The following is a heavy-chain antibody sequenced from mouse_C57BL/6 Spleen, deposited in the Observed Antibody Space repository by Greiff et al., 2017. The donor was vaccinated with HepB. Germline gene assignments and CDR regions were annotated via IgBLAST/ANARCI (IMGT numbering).Heavy chain of an antibody. D-gene: IGHD2-2*01. CDR1: GYSITSGYY. Sequence: VQLQQTGPGLVKPSQSLSLTCSVTGYSITSGYYWNWIRQFPGNKLEWMGYISYDGSNNYNPSLKNRISITRDTSKNQFFLKLNSVTTEDTATYYCAREGLPYAMDYWGQGTSVTVSS. J-gene: IGHJ4*01. CDR2: ISYDGSN. CDR3: AREGLPYAMDY. V-gene: IGHV3-6*01.